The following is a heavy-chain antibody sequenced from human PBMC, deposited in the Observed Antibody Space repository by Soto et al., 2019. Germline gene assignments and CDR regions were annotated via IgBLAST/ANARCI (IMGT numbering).Heavy chain of an antibody. CDR3: ARGIWTMTRGAYYFDN. CDR2: TNAGNGNT. J-gene: IGHJ4*02. V-gene: IGHV1-3*01. D-gene: IGHD3-10*01. Sequence: QVQLVQSGAEVKKPGASVKVSCKASGYTFTNYAMQWVRQAPGQRLEWMGWTNAGNGNTKYSQKFQGRVTITRDTSASTADLELSSLTSEDTAISYCARGIWTMTRGAYYFDNWGQGTLVTVSS. CDR1: GYTFTNYA.